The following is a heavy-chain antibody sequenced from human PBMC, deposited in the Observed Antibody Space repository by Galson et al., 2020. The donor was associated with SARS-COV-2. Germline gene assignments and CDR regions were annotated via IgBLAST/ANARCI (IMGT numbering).Heavy chain of an antibody. CDR3: ATDRYYSGSGTFRNWFDP. V-gene: IGHV1-24*01. D-gene: IGHD3-10*01. Sequence: FKGRGNTITKKSIHRVRQAPGKGIEWMGGFDTEDVVTIYAQEFQGRVTMTEDTSTDTAYMELFSLRSEDTAVYYCATDRYYSGSGTFRNWFDPWGQGTLVTVSS. CDR1: GNTITKKS. J-gene: IGHJ5*02. CDR2: FDTEDVVT.